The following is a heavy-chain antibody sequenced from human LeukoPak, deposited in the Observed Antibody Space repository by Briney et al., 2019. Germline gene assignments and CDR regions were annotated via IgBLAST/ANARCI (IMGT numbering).Heavy chain of an antibody. J-gene: IGHJ4*02. V-gene: IGHV3-49*04. CDR2: IRTKAYGGTT. Sequence: GRSLRLSCTASGFTSGFTFGDYAMSSVRQAPGKRLEWVGFIRTKAYGGTTEYAASVKGRFTISRDGSKSTAYLQMNSLKTEDTAVYNCTIDLMTGFSSGWHFGYWGQGTLVTVSS. CDR1: GFTSGFTFGDYA. CDR3: TIDLMTGFSSGWHFGY. D-gene: IGHD6-19*01.